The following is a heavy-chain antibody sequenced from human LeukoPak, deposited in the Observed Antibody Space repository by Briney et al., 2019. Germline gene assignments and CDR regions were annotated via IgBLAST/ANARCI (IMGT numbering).Heavy chain of an antibody. Sequence: GGSLRLSCAASGFTFSSYAMSWVRQAPGKGLEWVSAISGSGGSTYYADSVKGRFTISRDNAKNSLYLQMNSLRAEDTALYYCAKGPAEQQLANFQHWGQGTLVTVSS. CDR1: GFTFSSYA. J-gene: IGHJ1*01. D-gene: IGHD6-13*01. CDR3: AKGPAEQQLANFQH. V-gene: IGHV3-23*01. CDR2: ISGSGGST.